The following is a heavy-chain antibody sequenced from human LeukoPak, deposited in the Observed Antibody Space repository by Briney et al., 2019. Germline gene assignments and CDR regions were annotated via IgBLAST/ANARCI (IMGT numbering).Heavy chain of an antibody. Sequence: SQTLSLTCAISGDSVSSSSAGWNWIRQSPSRGLEWLGRTYYRSKWNNDYAVSVKSRIAITPDTSKNQFSLQLKSVTPEDTAVYYCARSRGGSVHFDSWGQGTLVTVSS. D-gene: IGHD2-15*01. CDR2: TYYRSKWNN. CDR3: ARSRGGSVHFDS. CDR1: GDSVSSSSAG. J-gene: IGHJ4*02. V-gene: IGHV6-1*01.